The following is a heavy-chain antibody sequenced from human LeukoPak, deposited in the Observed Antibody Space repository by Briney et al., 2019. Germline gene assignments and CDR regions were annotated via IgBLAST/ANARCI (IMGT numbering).Heavy chain of an antibody. CDR3: ARSWVVAPPSSGMDV. Sequence: ASVKVSCKASGYTFTSYYMHWVRQAPGQGLEWMGIINPSGGSTSYVQKFQGRVTMTRDTSTSTVYMELSSLRSEDTAVYYCARSWVVAPPSSGMDVWGQGTTVTVSS. D-gene: IGHD2-15*01. CDR2: INPSGGST. CDR1: GYTFTSYY. V-gene: IGHV1-46*01. J-gene: IGHJ6*02.